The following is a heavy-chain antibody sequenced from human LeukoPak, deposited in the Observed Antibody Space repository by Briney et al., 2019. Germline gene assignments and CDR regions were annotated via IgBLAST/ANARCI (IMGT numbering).Heavy chain of an antibody. D-gene: IGHD2-2*01. CDR3: AKGARYCSSTSCYADY. V-gene: IGHV3-30*18. Sequence: SGGSLRLSCAASGFTFSSYGMHWVRQAPGKGLEWVAVISYDGSNKYYADSVKGRFTISRDNSKNTLYLQMNSLRAEDTAVYYCAKGARYCSSTSCYADYWGQGTLVTVSS. J-gene: IGHJ4*02. CDR2: ISYDGSNK. CDR1: GFTFSSYG.